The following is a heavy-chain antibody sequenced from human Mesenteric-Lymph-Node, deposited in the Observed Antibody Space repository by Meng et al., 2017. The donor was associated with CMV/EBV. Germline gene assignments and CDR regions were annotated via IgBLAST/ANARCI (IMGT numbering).Heavy chain of an antibody. Sequence: SETLSLTCTVSNGSISNSNYYWGWIRQPPGKGLEWIGGIYYSGSTYYNPSLKSRVTISVDTSKNQFSLKLSSVTAADTAVYYCARRSHYYGMDVWGQGTTVTVSS. J-gene: IGHJ6*02. CDR2: IYYSGST. CDR3: ARRSHYYGMDV. D-gene: IGHD1-26*01. V-gene: IGHV4-39*01. CDR1: NGSISNSNYY.